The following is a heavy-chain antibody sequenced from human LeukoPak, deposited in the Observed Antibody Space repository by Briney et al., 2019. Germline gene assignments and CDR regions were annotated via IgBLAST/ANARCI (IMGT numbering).Heavy chain of an antibody. D-gene: IGHD1-1*01. J-gene: IGHJ4*02. CDR3: ARDAAYNWNAASFDY. V-gene: IGHV1-18*01. Sequence: ASVKVSCKASGCTFTSYGISWVRQAPGQGLEWMGWISAYNGNTNYAQKLQGRVTMTTDTSTSTAYMELRSLRSDDTAVYYCARDAAYNWNAASFDYWGQGTLVTVSS. CDR2: ISAYNGNT. CDR1: GCTFTSYG.